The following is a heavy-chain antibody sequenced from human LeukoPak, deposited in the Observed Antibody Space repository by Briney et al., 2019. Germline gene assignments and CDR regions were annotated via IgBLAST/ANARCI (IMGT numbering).Heavy chain of an antibody. CDR1: GGSISSYY. CDR2: IYYSGST. V-gene: IGHV4-59*08. CDR3: ARRIKGVYYFDY. D-gene: IGHD1-14*01. J-gene: IGHJ4*02. Sequence: SGTLSLTCTVSGGSISSYYWSWIRQPPGKGLEWIGYIYYSGSTNYNPSLKSRVTISVDTSKNQFSLKLSSVTAADTAVYYCARRIKGVYYFDYWGQGTLVTVSS.